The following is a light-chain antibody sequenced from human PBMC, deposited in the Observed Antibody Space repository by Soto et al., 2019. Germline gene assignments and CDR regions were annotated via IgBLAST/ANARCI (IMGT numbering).Light chain of an antibody. CDR1: QSISRY. Sequence: DIQMTQSPSPLSASIGDRVTITCRASQSISRYVNWYQQKPGGAPKLLIYGASSLQAGAPSGFTGSGSGTDFTLTINSLQPEDVATYYCQQTYSTPRTFGQGTKVEI. CDR2: GAS. V-gene: IGKV1-39*01. CDR3: QQTYSTPRT. J-gene: IGKJ1*01.